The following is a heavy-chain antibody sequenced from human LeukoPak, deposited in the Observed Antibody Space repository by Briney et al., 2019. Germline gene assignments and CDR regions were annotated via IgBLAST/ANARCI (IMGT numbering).Heavy chain of an antibody. V-gene: IGHV4-39*01. CDR3: ARRMNYYDSSGSGTWFDP. CDR2: IYYSGDT. CDR1: GGSISSSSYY. J-gene: IGHJ5*02. Sequence: SETLSLTCTVSGGSISSSSYYWGWIRQLPGKGLEWIGSIYYSGDTYYNPSLKSRVTISVDTSKNQFSLKLSSVTAADTAVYYCARRMNYYDSSGSGTWFDPWGQGTLVTVSS. D-gene: IGHD3-22*01.